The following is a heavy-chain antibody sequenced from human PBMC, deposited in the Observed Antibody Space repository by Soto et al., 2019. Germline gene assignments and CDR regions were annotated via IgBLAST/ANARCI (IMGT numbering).Heavy chain of an antibody. J-gene: IGHJ4*02. D-gene: IGHD2-15*01. CDR1: GGGIDSYA. CDR3: ARVGYCSGGSCLYYFDF. Sequence: LSWEACGGGIDSYASSWVRQANGQGLEWMGGIIPIFGTANYAQKFQGRVTITADESTSTAYMELSSLRSEDTAVYYCARVGYCSGGSCLYYFDFWGQGTLVSVSS. V-gene: IGHV1-69*01. CDR2: IIPIFGTA.